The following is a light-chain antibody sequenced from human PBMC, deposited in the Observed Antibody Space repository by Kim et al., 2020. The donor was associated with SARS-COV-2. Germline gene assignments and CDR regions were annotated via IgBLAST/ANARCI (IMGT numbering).Light chain of an antibody. CDR1: QSVSSSY. Sequence: EIVWTQSPGTLSLSPGERATLSCRASQSVSSSYLAWYQQKPGQAPRLLIYGASSRATGIPDRFSGSGSGTDFTLTISRLEPEDFAVYYCQQYGSSALTFGGGTKVDIK. CDR3: QQYGSSALT. V-gene: IGKV3-20*01. CDR2: GAS. J-gene: IGKJ4*01.